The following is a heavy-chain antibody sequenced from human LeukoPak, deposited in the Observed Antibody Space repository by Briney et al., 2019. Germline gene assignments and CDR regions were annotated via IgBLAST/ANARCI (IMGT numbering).Heavy chain of an antibody. V-gene: IGHV4-59*01. CDR3: ARGDGYYYAMDV. CDR1: GGSISSYY. Sequence: SETLSLTCTISGGSISSYYWNWIRQPPGKGLEWIVYIYSTASTNYNPSLRSRGTISVDTSKNQISLKLRSVTAADTAVYYCARGDGYYYAMDVWGQGTSVTVSS. CDR2: IYSTAST. J-gene: IGHJ6*02. D-gene: IGHD5-24*01.